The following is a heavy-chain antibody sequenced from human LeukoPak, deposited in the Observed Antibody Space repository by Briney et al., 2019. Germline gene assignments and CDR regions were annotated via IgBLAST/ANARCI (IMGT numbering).Heavy chain of an antibody. D-gene: IGHD6-13*01. CDR3: ARDYSSSWYTQRLDY. Sequence: GGSLRLPCAASGFTFSSYAMSWVRQAPGKGLEWVSAISGSGDSTYYVDSVKGRFTISRDNSKNTLYLQMNSLRAEDTAVYYCARDYSSSWYTQRLDYWGQGTLVTVSS. J-gene: IGHJ4*02. CDR1: GFTFSSYA. V-gene: IGHV3-23*01. CDR2: ISGSGDST.